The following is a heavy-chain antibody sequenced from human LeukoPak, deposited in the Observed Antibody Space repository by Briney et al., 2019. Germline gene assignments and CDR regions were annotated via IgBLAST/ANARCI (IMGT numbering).Heavy chain of an antibody. CDR3: ARAIRRLYYYYVDV. CDR1: GGSFSGYY. CDR2: INHSGST. V-gene: IGHV4-34*01. J-gene: IGHJ6*03. D-gene: IGHD2-2*01. Sequence: SETLSLTCAVYGGSFSGYYWSWIRQPPGKGLEWIGEINHSGSTNYNPSLKSRVTISVDTSKNQFSLKLSSVTAADTAVYYCARAIRRLYYYYVDVWGKGTTVTVSS.